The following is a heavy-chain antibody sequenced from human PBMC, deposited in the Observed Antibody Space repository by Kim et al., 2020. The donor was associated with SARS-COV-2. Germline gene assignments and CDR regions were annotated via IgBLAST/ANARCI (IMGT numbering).Heavy chain of an antibody. V-gene: IGHV3-30-3*01. CDR3: ARDGVRSSRAFDI. Sequence: GGSLRLSCAASGFTFSSYAMHWVRQAPGKGLEWVAVISYDGSNKYYADSVKGRFTISRDNSKNTLYLQMNSLRAEDTAVYYCARDGVRSSRAFDIWGQGTMLTVSS. CDR2: ISYDGSNK. D-gene: IGHD2-2*01. CDR1: GFTFSSYA. J-gene: IGHJ3*02.